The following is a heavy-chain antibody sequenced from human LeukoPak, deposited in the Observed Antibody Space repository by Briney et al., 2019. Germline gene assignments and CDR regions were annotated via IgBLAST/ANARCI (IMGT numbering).Heavy chain of an antibody. CDR2: IYSGGST. CDR3: ARGPYYPAFDI. D-gene: IGHD3-10*01. Sequence: GGSLRLSCAASGFTVSSNYMSWVRQAPGKGLEWVSVIYSGGSTYYADSVKGRFTISRDNPKNTLYLQMNSLRAEDTAVYYCARGPYYPAFDIWGQGTMVTVSS. V-gene: IGHV3-66*01. CDR1: GFTVSSNY. J-gene: IGHJ3*02.